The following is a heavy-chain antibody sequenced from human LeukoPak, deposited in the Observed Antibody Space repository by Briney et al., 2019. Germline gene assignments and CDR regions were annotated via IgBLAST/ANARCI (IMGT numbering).Heavy chain of an antibody. CDR2: IRSKADNDAT. V-gene: IGHV3-73*01. Sequence: GGSLRLSCAASGFTLSGSVLLWVRQASGRGLEWVGRIRSKADNDATAYAASVKGRFTISRDDSRNTAYLQMNSLRAEDTAVYYCAKDRYSNYGGVGDYFDYWGQGTLVTVSS. D-gene: IGHD4-11*01. CDR3: AKDRYSNYGGVGDYFDY. CDR1: GFTLSGSV. J-gene: IGHJ4*02.